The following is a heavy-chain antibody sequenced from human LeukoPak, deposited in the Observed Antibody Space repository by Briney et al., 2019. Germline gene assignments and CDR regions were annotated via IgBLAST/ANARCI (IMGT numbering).Heavy chain of an antibody. CDR3: ARGTYYGGYYFDY. J-gene: IGHJ4*02. D-gene: IGHD3-10*01. CDR2: IKQDGSEK. CDR1: GFTFSSYW. Sequence: GGSLRLSCAASGFTFSSYWMSWVRQAPGKGLEWVANIKQDGSEKYYVDSVKGRFTISRDNAKNSLYLQMNSLRAEDTAVYYCARGTYYGGYYFDYWGQGTLVTVSS. V-gene: IGHV3-7*03.